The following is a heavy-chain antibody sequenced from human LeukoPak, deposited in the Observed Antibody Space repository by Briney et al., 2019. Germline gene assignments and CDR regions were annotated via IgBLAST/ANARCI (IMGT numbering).Heavy chain of an antibody. J-gene: IGHJ4*02. V-gene: IGHV4-59*01. CDR3: ARGYFDWSTHFDY. D-gene: IGHD3-9*01. CDR1: GGSISSYY. Sequence: SETLSLTCTVSGGSISSYYWSWIRQPPGKGLEWIGYIYYSGSTNYNPSLKSRVTISVDTSKNQFSLKLSSVTAADTAVYYCARGYFDWSTHFDYWGQGTLVTVSS. CDR2: IYYSGST.